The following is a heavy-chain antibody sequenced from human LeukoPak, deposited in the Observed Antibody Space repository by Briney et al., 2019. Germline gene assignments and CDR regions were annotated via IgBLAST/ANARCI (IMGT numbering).Heavy chain of an antibody. D-gene: IGHD3-10*01. CDR2: IYYSGST. Sequence: SETLSLTCTVSGDSISSYHWSGLREPPGKGVEWIGYIYYSGSTNYNPSLKSRVTISVDTSKNQFSLKQSSATAADTAVYYCARFVGGFSWYFDYWGQGTLVTVSS. CDR1: GDSISSYH. CDR3: ARFVGGFSWYFDY. V-gene: IGHV4-59*08. J-gene: IGHJ4*02.